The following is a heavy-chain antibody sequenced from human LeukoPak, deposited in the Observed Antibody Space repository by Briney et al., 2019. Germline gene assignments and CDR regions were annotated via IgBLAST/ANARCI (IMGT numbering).Heavy chain of an antibody. V-gene: IGHV3-23*01. CDR3: AKHRSGNYAFDY. Sequence: GGSLRLSCTASGFTFSTCGMSWVRQAPGNRLEWVSVITRGGGSTYNADSVKGRFTISRDNSRNTLYLQLNSLRAEDTAVYYCAKHRSGNYAFDYWGQGTPVTVSS. D-gene: IGHD1-26*01. CDR2: ITRGGGST. J-gene: IGHJ4*02. CDR1: GFTFSTCG.